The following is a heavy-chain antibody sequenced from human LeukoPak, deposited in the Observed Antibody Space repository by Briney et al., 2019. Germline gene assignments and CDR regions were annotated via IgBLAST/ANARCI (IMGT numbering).Heavy chain of an antibody. Sequence: SETLSLTCTVSGGSISSYYWSWIRQPPGKGLEWIGYIYYSGSTNYNPSLKSRVTISVDTSKNQFSLKLSSVTAADTAVYYCARESTGIAAAIDYWGQGTLVTVSS. CDR1: GGSISSYY. V-gene: IGHV4-59*01. CDR3: ARESTGIAAAIDY. D-gene: IGHD6-13*01. CDR2: IYYSGST. J-gene: IGHJ4*02.